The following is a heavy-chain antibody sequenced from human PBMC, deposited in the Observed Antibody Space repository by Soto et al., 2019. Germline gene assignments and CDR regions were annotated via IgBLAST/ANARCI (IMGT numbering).Heavy chain of an antibody. D-gene: IGHD3-10*01. CDR1: GGSISSGDYY. CDR3: ARGLLWFGELRSDVFDF. V-gene: IGHV4-30-4*01. Sequence: SETLSLTCTVSGGSISSGDYYWSWIRQPPGKGLEWIGYIYYSGSTYYNPSLKSRVTISVDTYKNQFSLKLSSVTAADTAVYYCARGLLWFGELRSDVFDFWGQGTMVTVSS. CDR2: IYYSGST. J-gene: IGHJ3*01.